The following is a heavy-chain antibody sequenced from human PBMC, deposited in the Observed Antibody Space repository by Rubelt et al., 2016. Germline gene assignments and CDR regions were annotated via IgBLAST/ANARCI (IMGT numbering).Heavy chain of an antibody. J-gene: IGHJ4*02. CDR2: IGGSGDTT. CDR3: AKDRARIPPGDTDY. V-gene: IGHV3-23*04. Sequence: EVQLVESGGGLVQPGGSLRLSCAASGFTFSVYWMTWVRQAPGKGLEWVSGIGGSGDTTYYADSVKGRFTISRDNSKNTVDLQMNSLRAEDTAVYYCAKDRARIPPGDTDYWGQGTLVTVSS. D-gene: IGHD2-2*02. CDR1: GFTFSVYW.